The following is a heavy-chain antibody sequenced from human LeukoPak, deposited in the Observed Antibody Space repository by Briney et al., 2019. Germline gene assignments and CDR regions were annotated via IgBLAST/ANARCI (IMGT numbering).Heavy chain of an antibody. Sequence: ASVKVSCKASGYTFTGYDMHWVRQAPGQGLEWMGLIKPNSGGTNYAQKFQGRVTMTRDTSISTAYMELSRLRSDDTAVYYCARSVGNWPFDYWGQGTLVTVSS. CDR3: ARSVGNWPFDY. J-gene: IGHJ4*02. CDR1: GYTFTGYD. CDR2: IKPNSGGT. D-gene: IGHD4-23*01. V-gene: IGHV1-2*06.